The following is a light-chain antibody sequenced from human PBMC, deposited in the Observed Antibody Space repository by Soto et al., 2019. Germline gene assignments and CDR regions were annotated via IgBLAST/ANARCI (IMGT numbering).Light chain of an antibody. V-gene: IGKV1-9*01. CDR1: QGISSY. Sequence: DIHMTQSPSSLSASVGGLVTIACRASQGISSYLAWYQQTPGKAPKLLVYAASTLQSGAPSRFSGSGAGTDFTLTISSQQPEDFATYYCQQIKSYLTFGGGTKVDIK. CDR2: AAS. CDR3: QQIKSYLT. J-gene: IGKJ4*01.